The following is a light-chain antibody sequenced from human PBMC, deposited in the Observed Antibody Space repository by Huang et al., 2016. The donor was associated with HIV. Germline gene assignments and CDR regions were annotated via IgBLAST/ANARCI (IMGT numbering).Light chain of an antibody. V-gene: IGKV4-1*01. CDR1: QTILYSSKNKNY. Sequence: DILMTQSPDSLAVSLGERATVNCKSSQTILYSSKNKNYLAWYQQKPGHPPKLLIYWAATRESGVPDRFSGSGSGTDFTLTINSLQAEDVAVYYCQQYFETPLTFGGGTKVEIK. CDR2: WAA. CDR3: QQYFETPLT. J-gene: IGKJ4*01.